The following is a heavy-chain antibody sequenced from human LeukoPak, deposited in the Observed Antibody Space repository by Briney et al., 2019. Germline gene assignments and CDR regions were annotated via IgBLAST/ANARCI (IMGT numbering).Heavy chain of an antibody. J-gene: IGHJ4*02. CDR2: INSDGSST. V-gene: IGHV3-74*01. CDR3: ARSYYYDSSGYYYYFDP. CDR1: GFTFSSYW. Sequence: GGSLRLSCAATGFTFSSYWMHWVRQAPGKGLVWVSRINSDGSSTSYADSVKGRFTISRDNAKNTLYLQMNSLRAEDTAVYYCARSYYYDSSGYYYYFDPWGQGTLVTVSS. D-gene: IGHD3-22*01.